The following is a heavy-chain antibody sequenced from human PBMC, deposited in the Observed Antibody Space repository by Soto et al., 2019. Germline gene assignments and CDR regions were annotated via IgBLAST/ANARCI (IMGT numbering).Heavy chain of an antibody. D-gene: IGHD4-17*01. V-gene: IGHV3-33*01. Sequence: QVQLVESGGGVVQPGRSLRLSCAASGFTFSSYGMHWVRQAPGKGLEWVAVIWYDGSNKYYADSVKGRFTISRDNSKNTLYRQMNSLRAEDRAVYCCAREDGDYRVVSYFDYWGQGTLVTVSS. CDR3: AREDGDYRVVSYFDY. CDR1: GFTFSSYG. J-gene: IGHJ4*02. CDR2: IWYDGSNK.